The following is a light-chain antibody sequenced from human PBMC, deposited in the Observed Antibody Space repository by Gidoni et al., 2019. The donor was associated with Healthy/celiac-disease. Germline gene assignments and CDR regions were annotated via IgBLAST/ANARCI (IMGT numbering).Light chain of an antibody. CDR3: QQRSNWPWT. CDR2: DAS. J-gene: IGKJ1*01. CDR1: QSVSSY. Sequence: EIVLTQSPATLSLSPGERATLSCRASQSVSSYLAWYQQNPGQAPSLLIYDASNRATGIPARFSGSGSGTDFTLTISSLGPEDFAVYYCQQRSNWPWTFGQGTKVEIK. V-gene: IGKV3-11*01.